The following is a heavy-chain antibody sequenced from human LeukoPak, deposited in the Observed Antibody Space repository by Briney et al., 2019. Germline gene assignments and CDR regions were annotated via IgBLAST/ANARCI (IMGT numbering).Heavy chain of an antibody. D-gene: IGHD2-15*01. CDR2: INHSGST. CDR1: GGSFSGYY. CDR3: ARKPSGYCSGGSCYSDESFDY. J-gene: IGHJ4*02. Sequence: SETLSLTCAVYGGSFSGYYWSWIRQPPGKGLEWIGEINHSGSTNYNPSLKSRVTISVDTSKNQFSLKLSSVTAADTAVYYCARKPSGYCSGGSCYSDESFDYWGQGTLVTVSS. V-gene: IGHV4-34*01.